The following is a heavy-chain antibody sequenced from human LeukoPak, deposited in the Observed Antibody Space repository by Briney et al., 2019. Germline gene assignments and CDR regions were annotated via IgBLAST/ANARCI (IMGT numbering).Heavy chain of an antibody. Sequence: GGSLRLSCAATGFTFSSYGMHWVRQAPGKGLEWVAVISYDGGNKYYADSVKGRFTISRDNSKNTLYLQMNSLRAEDTAVYYCANDGSGGAYYFDYWGQGTLVTVSS. CDR1: GFTFSSYG. J-gene: IGHJ4*02. V-gene: IGHV3-30*18. D-gene: IGHD3-16*01. CDR3: ANDGSGGAYYFDY. CDR2: ISYDGGNK.